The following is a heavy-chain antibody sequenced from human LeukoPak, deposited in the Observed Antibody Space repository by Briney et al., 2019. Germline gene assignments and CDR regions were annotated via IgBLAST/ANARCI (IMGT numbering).Heavy chain of an antibody. J-gene: IGHJ5*02. CDR3: ARASSNYDFWNWFDP. Sequence: GESLKISCKGSGYSFTSYWIGWVRQMPGKGLEWMGIIYPGDSDTRYSPSFQDQVTISADKSISTAYLQWSSLKASDTAMYYCARASSNYDFWNWFDPWGQGTLVTVSS. D-gene: IGHD3-3*01. CDR2: IYPGDSDT. CDR1: GYSFTSYW. V-gene: IGHV5-51*01.